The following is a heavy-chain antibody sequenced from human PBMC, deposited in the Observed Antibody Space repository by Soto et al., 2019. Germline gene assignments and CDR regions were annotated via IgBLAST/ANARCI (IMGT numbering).Heavy chain of an antibody. CDR1: GNTFNSYY. J-gene: IGHJ4*02. D-gene: IGHD1-26*01. CDR2: INPSAGST. V-gene: IGHV1-46*02. Sequence: GASVKVSCKASGNTFNSYYMHWVRQVPGQGLEWMGIINPSAGSTSYAQKFQGRITMTRDTSTSTVYMELSSLRSEDTAVYYCAQSRAHSGSYSLWGQGTLVTVSS. CDR3: AQSRAHSGSYSL.